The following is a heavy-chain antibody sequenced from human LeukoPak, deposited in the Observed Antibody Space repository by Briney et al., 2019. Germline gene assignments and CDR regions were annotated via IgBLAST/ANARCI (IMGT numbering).Heavy chain of an antibody. D-gene: IGHD4-23*01. Sequence: ASVKVSCKVSGYTLAELSMHWMRQAPGKGLEWMGWINPNSGGTNYAQKFQGRVTMTRDTSISTAYMELSRLRSDDTAVYYCARDQRGTVVTPLDYWGQGTLVTVSS. CDR3: ARDQRGTVVTPLDY. J-gene: IGHJ4*02. CDR1: GYTLAELS. V-gene: IGHV1-2*02. CDR2: INPNSGGT.